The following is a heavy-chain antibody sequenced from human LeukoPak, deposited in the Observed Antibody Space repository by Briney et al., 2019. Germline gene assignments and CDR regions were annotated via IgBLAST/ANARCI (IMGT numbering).Heavy chain of an antibody. CDR1: GGSISSYY. D-gene: IGHD6-19*01. J-gene: IGHJ4*02. CDR3: ARDGAVAGTVDH. Sequence: PSETLSLTSTVSGGSISSYYWSWIRQPAGKGLEWIGRIYTSGSTNYNPSPKSRVTISVEKPKNQFTLKHTSEPAAHTPVFYCARDGAVAGTVDHWGQGTLVTVSS. V-gene: IGHV4-4*07. CDR2: IYTSGST.